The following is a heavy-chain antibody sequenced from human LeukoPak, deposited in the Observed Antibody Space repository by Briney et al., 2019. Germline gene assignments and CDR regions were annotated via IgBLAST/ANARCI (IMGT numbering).Heavy chain of an antibody. J-gene: IGHJ6*03. Sequence: SVKVPCKASGYTFTNYGINWVRQAPGQGLEWMGWISAYNGNTNYAQKLQGRVTMTTDTSTSTAYMELRSLRSDDTAMYYCARALNWNAPIMYYYYYMDVWGTGTTVTISS. D-gene: IGHD1-1*01. CDR2: ISAYNGNT. CDR3: ARALNWNAPIMYYYYYMDV. V-gene: IGHV1-18*01. CDR1: GYTFTNYG.